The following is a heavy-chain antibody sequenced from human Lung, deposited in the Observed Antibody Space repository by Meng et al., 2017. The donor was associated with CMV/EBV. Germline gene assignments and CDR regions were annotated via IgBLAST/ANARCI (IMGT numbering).Heavy chain of an antibody. Sequence: GESLKISCTGSGYTFTSYWISWVRQMPGKGLEWMGTIYPGDYDTRYSPSFPGQVTISADKAIRTAYLQWSSLKASDTAMYYCARNVKYYYDSSGPDPWGQGTLVTVSS. CDR1: GYTFTSYW. CDR3: ARNVKYYYDSSGPDP. V-gene: IGHV5-51*01. CDR2: IYPGDYDT. D-gene: IGHD3-22*01. J-gene: IGHJ5*02.